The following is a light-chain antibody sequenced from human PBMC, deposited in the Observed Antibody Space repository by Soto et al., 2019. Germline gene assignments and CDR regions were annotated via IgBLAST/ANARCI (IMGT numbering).Light chain of an antibody. CDR1: RGVGTSY. V-gene: IGKV3-20*01. J-gene: IGKJ2*01. CDR2: GTS. Sequence: ENVLTQPPGTLSLSPGETASLSCRASRGVGTSYLAWYQQKPGQAPRLLLYGTSNRATGIPDRFSGSGSGTDFTLTISGLEPEDFAVYFCQQYGRSPLFGQGTKLEIK. CDR3: QQYGRSPL.